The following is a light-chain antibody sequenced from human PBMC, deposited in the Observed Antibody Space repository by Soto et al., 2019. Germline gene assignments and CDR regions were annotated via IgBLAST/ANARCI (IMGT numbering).Light chain of an antibody. Sequence: DIQMTQSPSSLSASVGDRVTITCRASQSISSYLIWYQQKSGKAPKFLIYGTSILQSGVPSRFSGSGSGTDFTLTINSLQPEDFATYYCQQNYSTPRTFGQGTRLEMK. J-gene: IGKJ5*01. V-gene: IGKV1-39*01. CDR3: QQNYSTPRT. CDR2: GTS. CDR1: QSISSY.